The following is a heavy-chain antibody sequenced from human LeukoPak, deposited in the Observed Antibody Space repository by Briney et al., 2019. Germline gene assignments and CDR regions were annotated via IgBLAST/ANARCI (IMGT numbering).Heavy chain of an antibody. J-gene: IGHJ4*02. CDR1: GDSINSRSYY. V-gene: IGHV4-39*07. Sequence: SETLSLTCAVSGDSINSRSYYWAWIRQPPGKGLEWIGSIYHSESTYYNPSLKSRVTISLDTSKNQFSLKLSSVTAADTAVYYCASVFYDSSGYLYFDYWGQGTLVTVSS. D-gene: IGHD3-22*01. CDR3: ASVFYDSSGYLYFDY. CDR2: IYHSEST.